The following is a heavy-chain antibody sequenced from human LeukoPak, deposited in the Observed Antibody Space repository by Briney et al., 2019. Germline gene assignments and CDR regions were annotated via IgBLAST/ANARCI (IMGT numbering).Heavy chain of an antibody. Sequence: SQTLSLTCAISGDSVSSNSAAWNWIRQPPSRGLEWLGRTYYRSKWYNDYAVSVKSRITINPDTSKNQFSLQLNSVTPEDTAVYYCARDAYCSGGSCYSAGLDYWGQGTLVTVSS. CDR3: ARDAYCSGGSCYSAGLDY. D-gene: IGHD2-15*01. J-gene: IGHJ4*02. CDR1: GDSVSSNSAA. V-gene: IGHV6-1*01. CDR2: TYYRSKWYN.